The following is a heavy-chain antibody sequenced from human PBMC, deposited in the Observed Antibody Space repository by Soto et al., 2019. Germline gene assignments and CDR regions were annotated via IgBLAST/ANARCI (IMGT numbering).Heavy chain of an antibody. CDR1: GFTFSSYS. Sequence: GGSLRLSCAASGFTFSSYSMNWVRQAPGKGLEWVSSISSSSSYIYYADSVKGRFTISRDNAKNSLYLQMNSLRAEDTAVYYCARDGQWLAQIFDYWGQGTLVTVSS. J-gene: IGHJ4*02. CDR2: ISSSSSYI. V-gene: IGHV3-21*01. CDR3: ARDGQWLAQIFDY. D-gene: IGHD6-19*01.